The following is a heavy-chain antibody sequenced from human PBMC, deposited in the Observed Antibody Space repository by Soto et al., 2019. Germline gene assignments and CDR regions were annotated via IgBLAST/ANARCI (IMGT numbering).Heavy chain of an antibody. V-gene: IGHV4-34*01. D-gene: IGHD3-16*01. J-gene: IGHJ6*02. CDR3: ARDFPFTGYYYGMDV. CDR2: IDHSGST. CDR1: GGSFSDYY. Sequence: PSETLSLTCAVYGGSFSDYYWSWIRQPPGKGLEWIGEIDHSGSTNYNPSLKSRVTISVDTSRNQFSLKLTSVTAADTAVYYCARDFPFTGYYYGMDVWGQGTTVTVSS.